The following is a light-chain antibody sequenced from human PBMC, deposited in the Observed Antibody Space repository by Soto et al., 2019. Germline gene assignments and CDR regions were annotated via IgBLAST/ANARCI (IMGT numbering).Light chain of an antibody. Sequence: DIVMTQSPATLSVSPGERATLSCRASQSVSSNLAWYQQKPGQAPRLLIGGASTRATGVPGRFSGSGSGTEFTLTISSLQSEDSAVYYCQQYNKWPRTFGQGTKVEIK. J-gene: IGKJ1*01. V-gene: IGKV3-15*01. CDR1: QSVSSN. CDR3: QQYNKWPRT. CDR2: GAS.